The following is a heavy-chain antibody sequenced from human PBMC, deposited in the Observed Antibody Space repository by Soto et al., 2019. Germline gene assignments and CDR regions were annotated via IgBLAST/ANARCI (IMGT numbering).Heavy chain of an antibody. Sequence: PGGSLRLSCAASGFTFSSHWMSWVRQAPGKGLEWVANIKQDGSEKYYVDSVKGRFTISRDNAKNSLYLQMNSLRAEDTAVYYCARGWLPTQSFDYWGQGTLVTVSS. CDR3: ARGWLPTQSFDY. V-gene: IGHV3-7*01. CDR2: IKQDGSEK. D-gene: IGHD3-9*01. J-gene: IGHJ4*02. CDR1: GFTFSSHW.